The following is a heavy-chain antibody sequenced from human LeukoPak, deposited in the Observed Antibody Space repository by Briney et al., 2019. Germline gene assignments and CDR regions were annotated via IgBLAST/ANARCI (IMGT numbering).Heavy chain of an antibody. V-gene: IGHV4-38-2*02. CDR1: GYSISSGYY. D-gene: IGHD6-13*01. J-gene: IGHJ4*02. CDR2: IYHSGST. Sequence: SETLSLTCTVSGYSISSGYYWGWIRQPPGKGLEWIGSIYHSGSTNYNPSLKSRVTISVDTSKNQFSLKLSSVTAADTAVYYCAAGSDYWGQGTLVTVSS. CDR3: AAGSDY.